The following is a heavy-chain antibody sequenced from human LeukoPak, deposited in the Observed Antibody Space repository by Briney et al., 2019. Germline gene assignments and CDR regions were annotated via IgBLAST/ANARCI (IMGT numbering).Heavy chain of an antibody. Sequence: PSETLSLTCAVYGGSFSGYYWSWIRQPPGKGLEWIGEINHSGSTNYNPSLKSRVTISVDTYKNQFSLKLSSVTAADTAVYYCARDVSSWLDSWGQGTLVTVSS. CDR3: ARDVSSWLDS. CDR1: GGSFSGYY. J-gene: IGHJ4*02. V-gene: IGHV4-34*01. CDR2: INHSGST. D-gene: IGHD6-13*01.